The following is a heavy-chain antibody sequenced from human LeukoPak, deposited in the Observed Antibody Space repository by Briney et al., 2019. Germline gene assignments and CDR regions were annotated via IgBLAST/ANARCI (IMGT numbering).Heavy chain of an antibody. CDR1: GFTFDRYS. D-gene: IGHD5-18*01. CDR3: AKGGHDSYGTYFDY. V-gene: IGHV3-23*01. CDR2: ISGSGGTT. Sequence: GGSLRLSCAASGFTFDRYSMSWVRQPPGKGLEWVSAISGSGGTTYYADSVKGRFTISRDNSKNTLYLQMNSLRAEDTAVYYCAKGGHDSYGTYFDYWGQGTLVTVSS. J-gene: IGHJ4*02.